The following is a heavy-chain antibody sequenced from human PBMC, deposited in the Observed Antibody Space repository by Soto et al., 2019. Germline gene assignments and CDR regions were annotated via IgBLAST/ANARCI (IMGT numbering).Heavy chain of an antibody. D-gene: IGHD4-17*01. CDR2: IDAGNNNR. CDR3: ARDRWVTTVTFDY. Sequence: ASVKVSCKASGYTFTDYVIHWVRQAPGQRLEWMGWIDAGNNNRKYSQKFQGRVTITSDTSARTVYMELSSPTSEDTAVYYCARDRWVTTVTFDYWGQGALVTVSS. CDR1: GYTFTDYV. J-gene: IGHJ4*02. V-gene: IGHV1-3*01.